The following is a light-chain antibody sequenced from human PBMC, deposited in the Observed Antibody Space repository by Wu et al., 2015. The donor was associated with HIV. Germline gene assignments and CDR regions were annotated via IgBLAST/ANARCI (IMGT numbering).Light chain of an antibody. CDR1: QSVSINY. V-gene: IGKV3-20*01. CDR3: QQYGSAPFT. J-gene: IGKJ2*01. Sequence: ETVLTQSPGTLSLSPGERATLSCRASQSVSINYLAWYQQKPGQAPRLLIYGASTRATGVPDRFTASGSGTDLTLIINRLEPEDFAVYYCQQYGSAPFTFGQGTKVDI. CDR2: GAS.